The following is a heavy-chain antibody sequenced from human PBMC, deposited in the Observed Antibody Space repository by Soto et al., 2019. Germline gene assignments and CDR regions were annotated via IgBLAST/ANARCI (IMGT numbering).Heavy chain of an antibody. D-gene: IGHD6-6*01. CDR2: ISGSGGST. V-gene: IGHV3-23*01. J-gene: IGHJ6*02. Sequence: PGESLKISCAASGFTFSSYAMSWVRQAPGKGLEWVSAISGSGGSTYYADSVKGRFTISRDNSKNTLYLQMNSLRAEDTAVYYCAKDKGAARPGGYYYYGMDVWGQGTTVTVSS. CDR3: AKDKGAARPGGYYYYGMDV. CDR1: GFTFSSYA.